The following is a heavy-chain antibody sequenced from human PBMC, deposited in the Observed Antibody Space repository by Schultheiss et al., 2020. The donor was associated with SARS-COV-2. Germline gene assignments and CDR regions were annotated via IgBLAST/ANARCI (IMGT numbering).Heavy chain of an antibody. J-gene: IGHJ3*02. Sequence: SETLSLTCTVSGGSISSGDYYWSWIRQPPGKGLEWIGYIYYSGSTYYNPSLKSRVTMSVDTSKNQFSLEMTSVTPADTAVYYCARRIVVVTATLLDAFDIWGQGTMVTVSS. CDR3: ARRIVVVTATLLDAFDI. D-gene: IGHD2-21*02. CDR2: IYYSGST. V-gene: IGHV4-30-4*01. CDR1: GGSISSGDYY.